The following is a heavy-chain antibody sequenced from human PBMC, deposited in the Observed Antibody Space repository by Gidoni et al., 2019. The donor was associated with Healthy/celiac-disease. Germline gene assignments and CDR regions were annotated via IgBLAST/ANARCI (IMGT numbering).Heavy chain of an antibody. Sequence: QVQLVESGGGVVQPWRSLRLSCAASGFTFSSYAMHGVRQAPGKGLEWVAVISYDGSNKDYADSVKGRFTISRDNSKNTLYLQMNSLRAEDTAVYYCAQGETAMVYYYYGMDVWGQGTTVTVSS. CDR2: ISYDGSNK. CDR1: GFTFSSYA. J-gene: IGHJ6*02. D-gene: IGHD5-18*01. V-gene: IGHV3-30-3*02. CDR3: AQGETAMVYYYYGMDV.